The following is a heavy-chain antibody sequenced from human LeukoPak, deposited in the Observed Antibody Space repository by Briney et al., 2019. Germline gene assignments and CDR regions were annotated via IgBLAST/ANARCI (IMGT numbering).Heavy chain of an antibody. V-gene: IGHV4-34*01. CDR2: INHSGST. CDR1: GGSFSGYY. D-gene: IGHD5-18*01. J-gene: IGHJ5*02. Sequence: SETLSLTCAVYGGSFSGYYWSWIRQPPGKGLEWIGEINHSGSTNYNPSLKSRVAISVDTSKNQFSLKLSSVTAADTAVYYCARGRYSYGWWFDPWGQGTLVTVSS. CDR3: ARGRYSYGWWFDP.